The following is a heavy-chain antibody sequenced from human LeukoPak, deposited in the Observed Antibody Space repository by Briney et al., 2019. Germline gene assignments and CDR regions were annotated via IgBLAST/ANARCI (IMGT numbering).Heavy chain of an antibody. CDR2: IYYSGST. Sequence: SETLSLTCSVSGGSISSSNYYWGWIRQPPGKGLEWIGCIYYSGSTYYNPSLKSRVTISVDKSKNQFSLKLSSVTAADTAVYYCARNGYGSEYFQHWGQGSLVTVSS. CDR3: ARNGYGSEYFQH. J-gene: IGHJ1*01. D-gene: IGHD5-18*01. V-gene: IGHV4-39*07. CDR1: GGSISSSNYY.